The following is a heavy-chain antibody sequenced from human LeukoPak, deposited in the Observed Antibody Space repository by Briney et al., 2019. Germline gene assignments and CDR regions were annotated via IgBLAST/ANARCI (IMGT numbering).Heavy chain of an antibody. D-gene: IGHD3-9*01. CDR3: ARGLRYYDILTGYYTYYFYY. CDR1: GGSFSGYY. J-gene: IGHJ4*02. V-gene: IGHV4-34*01. Sequence: SGTLSLTCAVYGGSFSGYYWSWIRQPPGKGLEWIGEINHRGSTNNNPPPQSRVTITVDTAKTQFSLKLSSVTAADTAVYYCARGLRYYDILTGYYTYYFYYWGQGTLVTVSS. CDR2: INHRGST.